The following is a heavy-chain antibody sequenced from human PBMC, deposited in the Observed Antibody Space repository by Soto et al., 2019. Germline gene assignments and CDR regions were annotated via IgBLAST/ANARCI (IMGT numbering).Heavy chain of an antibody. CDR3: ARENSVQAWLHHFDH. D-gene: IGHD5-18*01. CDR1: GFSFSSFA. V-gene: IGHV3-48*03. CDR2: IRDDGAAI. Sequence: EVQLVESGGALVQPGGSLRLSCEASGFSFSSFAMNWVRQAPGRGLEWVSYIRDDGAAIYYADSLKGRFTISRDNAKNSRSLQMNNLRAEDTAVYYCARENSVQAWLHHFDHWGLGTLVTVSS. J-gene: IGHJ4*02.